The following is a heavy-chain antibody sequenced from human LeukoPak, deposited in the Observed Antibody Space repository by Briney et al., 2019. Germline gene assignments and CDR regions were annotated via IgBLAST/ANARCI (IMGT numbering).Heavy chain of an antibody. D-gene: IGHD7-27*01. J-gene: IGHJ6*03. CDR1: GGSISSSSYY. CDR2: IYYSGST. CDR3: AGHPPANWDPGYYYYYMDV. V-gene: IGHV4-39*01. Sequence: SETLSLTCTVSGGSISSSSYYWGWIRQPPGKGLEWIGSIYYSGSTYYNPSLKSRVTISVDTSKNQFSLKLSSVTAADTAVYYCAGHPPANWDPGYYYYYMDVWGKGTTVTVSS.